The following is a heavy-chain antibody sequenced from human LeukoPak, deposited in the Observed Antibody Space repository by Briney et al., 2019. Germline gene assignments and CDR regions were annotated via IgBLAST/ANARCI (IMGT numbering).Heavy chain of an antibody. Sequence: GRSLRLSCAASGFTFSSYGMHWVRQAPGKGLEWVAVISYDGSNKYYADSVKGRFTISRDNSKNTLYLQMNSLRAEDTAVYYCARAGLIHDAFDIWGQGTMVTVSS. V-gene: IGHV3-30*19. J-gene: IGHJ3*02. D-gene: IGHD3-16*01. CDR2: ISYDGSNK. CDR3: ARAGLIHDAFDI. CDR1: GFTFSSYG.